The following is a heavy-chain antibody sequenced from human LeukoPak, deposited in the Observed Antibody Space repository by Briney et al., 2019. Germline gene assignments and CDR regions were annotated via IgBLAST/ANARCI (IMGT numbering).Heavy chain of an antibody. D-gene: IGHD2-2*01. J-gene: IGHJ4*02. V-gene: IGHV4-31*03. CDR2: IYYSGST. CDR3: ARGIQERRPVPAATYYFDY. Sequence: SETRSLTCTVAGGSISSGGYYWSWIRQHPGKGLEWIGYIYYSGSTYYNPSLKSRVTLSVDTSKNQFSLKLSSVTAADTAVYYCARGIQERRPVPAATYYFDYWGQGTLVTVSS. CDR1: GGSISSGGYY.